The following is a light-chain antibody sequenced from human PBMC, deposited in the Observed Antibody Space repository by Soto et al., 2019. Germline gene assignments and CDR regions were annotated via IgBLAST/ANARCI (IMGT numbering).Light chain of an antibody. CDR2: AAS. CDR1: QSISGY. V-gene: IGKV1-39*01. J-gene: IGKJ2*01. CDR3: QQSYSSSP. Sequence: IQMTQSPSSLSASVGDRVTITCRASQSISGYLNWYQQKPGKAPKLLIYAASSLQSGVPSRFSGSGSGTDFTLTISSLQPEDFATYYCQQSYSSSPFGQGTKVDIK.